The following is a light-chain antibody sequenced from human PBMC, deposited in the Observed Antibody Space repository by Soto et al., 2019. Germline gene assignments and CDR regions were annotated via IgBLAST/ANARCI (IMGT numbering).Light chain of an antibody. CDR3: QSYDSSLSAWV. CDR2: GNN. Sequence: QSVLTQPPSVSGAPGQRVTISCTGSSSNIGAGYDVHWYHQPPGTAPKLLIYGNNNRPSGVPDRFSGSKSGTSASLAITGLQAEDEADFYCQSYDSSLSAWVFGGGTKLTVL. V-gene: IGLV1-40*01. CDR1: SSNIGAGYD. J-gene: IGLJ3*02.